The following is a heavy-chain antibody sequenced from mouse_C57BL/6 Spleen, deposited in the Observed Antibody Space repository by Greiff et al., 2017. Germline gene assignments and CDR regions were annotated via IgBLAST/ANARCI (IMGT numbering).Heavy chain of an antibody. V-gene: IGHV1-5*01. CDR2: IYPGNSDT. D-gene: IGHD1-1*01. J-gene: IGHJ1*03. Sequence: VQLQQSGTVLARPGASVKMSCKTSGYTFTSYWMHWVKQRPGQGLEWIGAIYPGNSDTSYNQKFKGKANLSAVTSASTAYMELSSLTNEDSAVYYCTKGGSSLYWYIDVWGTGTTVTVSS. CDR1: GYTFTSYW. CDR3: TKGGSSLYWYIDV.